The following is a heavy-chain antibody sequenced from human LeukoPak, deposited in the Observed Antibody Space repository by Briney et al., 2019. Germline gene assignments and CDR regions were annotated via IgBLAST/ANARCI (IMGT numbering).Heavy chain of an antibody. CDR3: ARAPREGFSGSYHDY. V-gene: IGHV3-64*01. CDR2: ISSNGDNT. D-gene: IGHD1-26*01. J-gene: IGHJ4*02. Sequence: GGSLRLSCAASGFTFTTYAMSWVRQAPGKGLEYVSAISSNGDNTYYANSVKGRFTISRDNSKNTLYLQMASLRGEDTAVYYCARAPREGFSGSYHDYWGQGTLVTVSS. CDR1: GFTFTTYA.